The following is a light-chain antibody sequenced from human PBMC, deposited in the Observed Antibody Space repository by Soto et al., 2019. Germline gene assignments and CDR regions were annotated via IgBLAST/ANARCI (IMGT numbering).Light chain of an antibody. CDR2: EVS. V-gene: IGLV2-23*02. J-gene: IGLJ1*01. CDR3: CSYAGTSTFV. CDR1: SSYVGSYNL. Sequence: QSALTQPASLSGSPGQSITISCTGTSSYVGSYNLVSWYQHHPGKAPKFMIYEVSKRPSGVSNRFSGSKSDNTASLTISGLQAEDEADYYCCSYAGTSTFVFGSGTRSPS.